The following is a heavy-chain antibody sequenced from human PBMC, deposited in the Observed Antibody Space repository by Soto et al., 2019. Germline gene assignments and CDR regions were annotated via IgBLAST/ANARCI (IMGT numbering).Heavy chain of an antibody. D-gene: IGHD4-17*01. CDR2: ISYDGSNK. V-gene: IGHV3-30*18. J-gene: IGHJ6*02. Sequence: GGSLRLSCAASGFTFSSYGMHWVRQAPGKGLEWVAVISYDGSNKYYADSVKGRFTISRDNSKNTLYLQMNSLRAEDTAVYYCAKDRPDNTVTHPYYYYYYGMDVWGQGTTVTVSS. CDR1: GFTFSSYG. CDR3: AKDRPDNTVTHPYYYYYYGMDV.